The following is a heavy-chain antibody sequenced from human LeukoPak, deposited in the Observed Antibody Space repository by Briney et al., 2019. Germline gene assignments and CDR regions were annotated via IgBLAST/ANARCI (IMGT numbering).Heavy chain of an antibody. CDR1: GGSISSGSYY. J-gene: IGHJ6*03. V-gene: IGHV4-61*02. Sequence: SETLSLTCTVSGGSISSGSYYWSWIRQPAGKGLEWLGRIYTSGSTNYNPSLKSRVTISVDTSKNQFSLKLSSVTAADTAVYYCARDHIVVVPAAHEFYYYYYMDVWGKGTTVTISS. CDR3: ARDHIVVVPAAHEFYYYYYMDV. CDR2: IYTSGST. D-gene: IGHD2-2*01.